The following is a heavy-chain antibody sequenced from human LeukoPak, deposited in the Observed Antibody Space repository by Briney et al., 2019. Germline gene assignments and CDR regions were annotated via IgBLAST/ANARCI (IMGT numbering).Heavy chain of an antibody. CDR3: ARGGYYGDYVPMDY. Sequence: GRSLRLSCAASGFTFSSYGMHWVRQAPGKGLERVAVIWYDGSNKYYADSVKGRFTISRDNSKNTLYLQMNSLRAEDTAVYYCARGGYYGDYVPMDYWGQGTLVTVSS. D-gene: IGHD4-17*01. CDR1: GFTFSSYG. V-gene: IGHV3-33*01. CDR2: IWYDGSNK. J-gene: IGHJ4*02.